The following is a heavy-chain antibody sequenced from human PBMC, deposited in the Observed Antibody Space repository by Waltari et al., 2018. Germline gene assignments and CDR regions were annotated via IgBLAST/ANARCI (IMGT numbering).Heavy chain of an antibody. V-gene: IGHV3-21*01. D-gene: IGHD2-2*01. CDR1: GFIFSSYT. CDR2: ISPTSEYI. CDR3: ARSLPGGGVSAARAADC. J-gene: IGHJ4*02. Sequence: EVQLVESGGGLVKPGGSLRLSCAASGFIFSSYTVHWVRQAPGKGRDWVSSISPTSEYIYSAASVKGRFTISRDNAENSLYLQMDSLRAEDTAVYYCARSLPGGGVSAARAADCWGQGTLVTVSS.